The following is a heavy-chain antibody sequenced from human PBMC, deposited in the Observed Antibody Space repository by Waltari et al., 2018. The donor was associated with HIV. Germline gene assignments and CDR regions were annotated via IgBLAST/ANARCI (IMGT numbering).Heavy chain of an antibody. Sequence: EVQLVESGGGLVKPGGSLRLSCAASGFTFSSYSMNWVRQAPGKGRAVFSSIMSSSSYIDYADSVKGRFTISRDNAKNSLYLQMNSLRAEDTAVYYCARFDYDSKVDYWGQGTLVTVSS. V-gene: IGHV3-21*01. CDR2: IMSSSSYI. J-gene: IGHJ4*02. D-gene: IGHD3-22*01. CDR1: GFTFSSYS. CDR3: ARFDYDSKVDY.